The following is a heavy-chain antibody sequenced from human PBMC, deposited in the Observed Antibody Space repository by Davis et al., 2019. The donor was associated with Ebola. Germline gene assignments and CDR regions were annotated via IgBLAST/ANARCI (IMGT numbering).Heavy chain of an antibody. J-gene: IGHJ4*02. CDR3: VRLAGPN. D-gene: IGHD3-22*01. Sequence: PGGSLRLSCAASGFSFSSYWMHWVRQAPGKGLVWVSNIKSDGSTTNYADSVKGRFTISRDNAKNTLYLQMNNLRAEDTAVYFCVRLAGPNWGQGTLVIVSS. CDR1: GFSFSSYW. CDR2: IKSDGSTT. V-gene: IGHV3-74*01.